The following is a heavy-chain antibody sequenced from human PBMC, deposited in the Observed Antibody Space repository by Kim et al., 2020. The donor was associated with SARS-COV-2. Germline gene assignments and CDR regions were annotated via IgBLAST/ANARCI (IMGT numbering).Heavy chain of an antibody. J-gene: IGHJ4*02. CDR2: I. CDR3: ARPVGATGRFDY. V-gene: IGHV3-48*03. Sequence: ISSADCVKGRLTISRDNAKNSLYLQVNSLRAGDTAVYYCARPVGATGRFDYWGQGTLVTVSS. D-gene: IGHD1-26*01.